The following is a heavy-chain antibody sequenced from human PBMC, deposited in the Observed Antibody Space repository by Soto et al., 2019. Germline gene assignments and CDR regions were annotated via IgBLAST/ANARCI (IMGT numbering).Heavy chain of an antibody. CDR3: TRDRGTSMITKLFDY. J-gene: IGHJ4*02. CDR1: GYTFTSYY. D-gene: IGHD3-16*01. Sequence: QVQLVQSGAEVKKPGASIKVSCKASGYTFTSYYLHWVRQAPGQGLEWMGIINPSGGGTSYAQKFRGRVTMNIDSSKSTVYMELSSLISDDTAVYYCTRDRGTSMITKLFDYWGQGPLVTVSS. V-gene: IGHV1-46*03. CDR2: INPSGGGT.